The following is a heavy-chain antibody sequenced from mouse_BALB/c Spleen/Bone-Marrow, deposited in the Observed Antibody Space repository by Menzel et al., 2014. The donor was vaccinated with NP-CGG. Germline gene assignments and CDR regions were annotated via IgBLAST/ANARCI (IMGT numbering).Heavy chain of an antibody. CDR2: INPGSGGA. CDR3: AREWTARAVDY. Sequence: VQLQQSGAGLVRPGTSVKVSCKTSGYAFTNYLIEWVKQRPVQGLEWIGVINPGSGGANYNAKFKGKTTLTADKSSSTAYMQLSSLTSDDSAVYFCAREWTARAVDYWGQGTTLTVSS. J-gene: IGHJ2*01. D-gene: IGHD3-2*01. CDR1: GYAFTNYL. V-gene: IGHV1-54*01.